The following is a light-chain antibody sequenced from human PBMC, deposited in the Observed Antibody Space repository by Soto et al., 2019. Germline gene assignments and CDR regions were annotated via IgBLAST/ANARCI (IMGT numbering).Light chain of an antibody. V-gene: IGKV1-17*01. CDR1: QGISNH. J-gene: IGKJ3*01. CDR2: AAY. CDR3: LQHNSYPFT. Sequence: DIQMTQSPSSLSASIGDRVTITCRASQGISNHVGWVQQRPGKAPKRLIYAAYTLQSGVPSRCSGIRSETEFTLIISSLQPEDFATYNCLQHNSYPFTFRRGTKVYI.